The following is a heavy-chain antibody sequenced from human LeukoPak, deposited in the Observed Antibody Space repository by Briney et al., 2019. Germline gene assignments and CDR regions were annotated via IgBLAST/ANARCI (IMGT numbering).Heavy chain of an antibody. D-gene: IGHD2-15*01. CDR1: RFAFSTYA. CDR3: AKRGKGCSGVSCLYWYFDI. Sequence: GGSLRLSCAASRFAFSTYAMNWVRQAPGKGLECVSTIGGSSGATSYADSVKGRFIVSRDNSKNILYLQINSLRADDTAVYYCAKRGKGCSGVSCLYWYFDIWGRGTLVTVSS. V-gene: IGHV3-23*01. J-gene: IGHJ2*01. CDR2: IGGSSGAT.